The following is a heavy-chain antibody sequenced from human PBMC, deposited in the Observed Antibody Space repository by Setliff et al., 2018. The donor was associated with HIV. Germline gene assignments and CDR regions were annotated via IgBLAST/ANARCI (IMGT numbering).Heavy chain of an antibody. CDR1: GGSISSSSSF. Sequence: LSLTCTVSGGSISSSSSFWGWIRQPPGEGLEWIGSIYYSGSTYYNPSLQSRVTISVDTSKNQSSLKLSSVTAADTAVYYCARQKTVTTYFDYWGQGTLVTVSS. CDR3: ARQKTVTTYFDY. V-gene: IGHV4-39*01. D-gene: IGHD4-17*01. J-gene: IGHJ4*02. CDR2: IYYSGST.